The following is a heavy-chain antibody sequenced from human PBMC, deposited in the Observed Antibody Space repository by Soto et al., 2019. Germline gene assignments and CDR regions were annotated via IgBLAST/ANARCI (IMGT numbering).Heavy chain of an antibody. CDR3: AGGLGYCSNTNCYFCWFDP. D-gene: IGHD2-2*01. CDR1: GGSIRDISFY. J-gene: IGHJ5*02. Sequence: SETLSLTCTVAGGSIRDISFYWAWIRQPPGRGLEWIGSIYYSGSAFYNPSLKSRVALSVDTSKNQFSLNLSSVTAADTAVYYCAGGLGYCSNTNCYFCWFDPWGQGTLVTVSS. CDR2: IYYSGSA. V-gene: IGHV4-39*01.